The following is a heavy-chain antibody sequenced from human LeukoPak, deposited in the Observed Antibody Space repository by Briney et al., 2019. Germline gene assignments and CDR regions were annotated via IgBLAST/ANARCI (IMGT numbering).Heavy chain of an antibody. CDR3: ARGWNYAFRFDY. Sequence: GGSLRLSCAASGFTFSDYWMTWVRQAPGKGLEWVAHIKQDGSERYYGDSVKGRFTISRDNAKKLVYLQMNSLGAEDTAIYYCARGWNYAFRFDYWGQGTLVTVSS. CDR2: IKQDGSER. CDR1: GFTFSDYW. J-gene: IGHJ4*02. D-gene: IGHD1-7*01. V-gene: IGHV3-7*01.